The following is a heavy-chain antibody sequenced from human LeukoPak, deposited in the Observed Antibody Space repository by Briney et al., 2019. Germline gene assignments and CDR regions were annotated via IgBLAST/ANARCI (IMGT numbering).Heavy chain of an antibody. D-gene: IGHD1-14*01. V-gene: IGHV3-53*01. CDR2: IYSGGRT. CDR1: GFTVSSSY. J-gene: IGHJ4*02. Sequence: PGGSLRLSCAASGFTVSSSYMSWVRQAPGNGLEWVSVIYSGGRTDYTDSVKGRFTISRDKSKNTLYLQMNGLRVEGTAVYYCAREPGTTLDYWGQGTLVTVSS. CDR3: AREPGTTLDY.